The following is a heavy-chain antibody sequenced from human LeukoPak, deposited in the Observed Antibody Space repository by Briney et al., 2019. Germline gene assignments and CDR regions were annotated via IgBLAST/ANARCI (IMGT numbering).Heavy chain of an antibody. CDR1: GFTFSSYA. D-gene: IGHD3-10*01. V-gene: IGHV3-30*09. J-gene: IGHJ4*02. Sequence: GGSLRLSCAASGFTFSSYALHWVRQAPGKGLEWVSIISYDGINKYYVDSVKGRFAISRDNSKNTLYLQMNSLRFEDTAVYYCARGEAFYDSGSSIDYWGQGTLVTVSS. CDR3: ARGEAFYDSGSSIDY. CDR2: ISYDGINK.